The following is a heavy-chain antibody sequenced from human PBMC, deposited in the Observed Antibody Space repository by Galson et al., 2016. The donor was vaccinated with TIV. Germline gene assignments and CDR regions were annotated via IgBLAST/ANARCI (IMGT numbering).Heavy chain of an antibody. Sequence: SVKVSCKASGGTFGNYAISWVRQAPGQGPEWMGRIIPTFDVIIPAQKLQDRLIMTADRSTSTASMELSSLRFDDTAIYFCARGRRFGEMLPFESWGPGTLITVSS. J-gene: IGHJ4*02. D-gene: IGHD3-10*01. CDR1: GGTFGNYA. CDR3: ARGRRFGEMLPFES. V-gene: IGHV1-69*04. CDR2: IIPTFDVI.